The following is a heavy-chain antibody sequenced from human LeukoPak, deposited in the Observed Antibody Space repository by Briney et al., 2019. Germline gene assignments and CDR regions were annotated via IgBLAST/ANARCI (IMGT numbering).Heavy chain of an antibody. CDR2: ISGSTSYI. V-gene: IGHV3-21*01. J-gene: IGHJ4*01. CDR3: ARGSDFVWGSYRPYFDC. CDR1: AFTFRTYS. D-gene: IGHD3-16*02. Sequence: GGSMRLSCVASAFTFRTYSMHWVRQAPGKGLEWVSSISGSTSYIYYADSVRGRFTFSRDNAKNSLYMQMNSLRAEDTDVYYCARGSDFVWGSYRPYFDCWGQGTLVSVSS.